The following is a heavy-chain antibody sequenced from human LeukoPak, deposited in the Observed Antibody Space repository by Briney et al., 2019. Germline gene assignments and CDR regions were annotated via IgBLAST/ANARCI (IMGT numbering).Heavy chain of an antibody. CDR3: ARGAQWPY. Sequence: GGSLRLSCAASGFTFSSYGMNWVRQAPGKGLEWVSYISSSSNIMNYADSVKGRFTTSRDNAKNSLYLHMNSLRVEDTAVYYCARGAQWPYWGQGTLVTVSS. V-gene: IGHV3-48*01. CDR2: ISSSSNIM. D-gene: IGHD6-19*01. J-gene: IGHJ4*02. CDR1: GFTFSSYG.